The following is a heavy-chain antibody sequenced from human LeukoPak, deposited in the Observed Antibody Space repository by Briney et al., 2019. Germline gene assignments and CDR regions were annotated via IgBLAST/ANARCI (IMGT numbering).Heavy chain of an antibody. Sequence: GGSLRLSCSVSGFIFRDFSMSWVRQAPGKGLEWVAKMNEYGSEIFYVDSVKGRFTISRDNGKNSLYLQMNSLRAEDTAVYYCARDPDNIEGANFHYWGRGTLVTVSS. J-gene: IGHJ4*02. D-gene: IGHD1-26*01. V-gene: IGHV3-7*01. CDR3: ARDPDNIEGANFHY. CDR2: MNEYGSEI. CDR1: GFIFRDFS.